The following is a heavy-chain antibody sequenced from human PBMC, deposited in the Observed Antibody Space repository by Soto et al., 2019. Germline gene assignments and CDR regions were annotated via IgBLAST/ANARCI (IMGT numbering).Heavy chain of an antibody. V-gene: IGHV3-74*01. CDR2: ISGDGSST. D-gene: IGHD1-7*01. J-gene: IGHJ3*01. CDR1: EFTFRGYW. Sequence: GGSVRLSCAASEFTFRGYWMHWVRQSPGKGLVWVSRISGDGSSTNYADSVKGRFTISRDNAKNTVYLQIDSLRAEDTAVYYCARSLPGTYGAFDLWGQGTMVTVSS. CDR3: ARSLPGTYGAFDL.